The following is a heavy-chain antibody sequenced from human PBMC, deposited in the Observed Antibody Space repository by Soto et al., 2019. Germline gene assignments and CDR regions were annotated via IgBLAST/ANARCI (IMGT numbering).Heavy chain of an antibody. CDR2: IYYSGST. V-gene: IGHV4-59*01. CDR3: ARVRYYDSSGYYYVWAFDY. Sequence: PSETLSLTCTVSGGSISSYYWSWIRQPPGKGLEWIGYIYYSGSTNYNPSLKSRVTISVDTSKNQFSLKLSSVTAADTAVYYCARVRYYDSSGYYYVWAFDYWGQGTLVTVS. J-gene: IGHJ4*02. CDR1: GGSISSYY. D-gene: IGHD3-22*01.